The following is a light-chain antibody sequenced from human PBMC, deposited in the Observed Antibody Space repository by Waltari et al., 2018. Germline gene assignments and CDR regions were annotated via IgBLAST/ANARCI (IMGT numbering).Light chain of an antibody. V-gene: IGLV2-14*01. CDR1: SSDVGGYNS. Sequence: QSALTQPASVSGSPGQSITISCTGTSSDVGGYNSVSWYQQHPDKAPKLVIYDVTNRPSGVSTRFSGSKSGNTASLTISGLQTEDEADYYCSSYTTTSTLVFGTGTKVTVL. CDR3: SSYTTTSTLV. CDR2: DVT. J-gene: IGLJ1*01.